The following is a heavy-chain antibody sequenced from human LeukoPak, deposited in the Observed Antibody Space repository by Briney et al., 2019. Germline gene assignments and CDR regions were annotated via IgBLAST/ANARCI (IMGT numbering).Heavy chain of an antibody. V-gene: IGHV4-34*01. D-gene: IGHD7-27*01. Sequence: SETLSLTCAVYGDSFSGYYWAWMRQPPGKGPEWIGEINHSGSTYYNPSLTSRVTISVDTSKNQFSLKLTSVTAADTAVYYCGSGDNWGEYWGQGTLVTVSS. J-gene: IGHJ4*02. CDR3: GSGDNWGEY. CDR1: GDSFSGYY. CDR2: INHSGST.